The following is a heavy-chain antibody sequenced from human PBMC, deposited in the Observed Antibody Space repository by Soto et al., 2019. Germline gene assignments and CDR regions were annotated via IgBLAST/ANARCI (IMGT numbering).Heavy chain of an antibody. CDR2: FDPEDGET. D-gene: IGHD6-19*01. CDR3: AAGGPRWLHSPFDY. J-gene: IGHJ4*02. Sequence: QVQLVQSGAEVKKPGASVKVSCKVSGHTLTELSMPWARQAPGKGLEWMGGFDPEDGETISAQKFQGRVTMTEDTSTDSTFLELSSLRSEDTAVYYCAAGGPRWLHSPFDYWGQGTLVTISS. V-gene: IGHV1-24*01. CDR1: GHTLTELS.